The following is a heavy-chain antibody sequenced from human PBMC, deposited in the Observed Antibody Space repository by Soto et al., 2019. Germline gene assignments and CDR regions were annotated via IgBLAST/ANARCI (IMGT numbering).Heavy chain of an antibody. CDR1: GFTFSSYW. J-gene: IGHJ3*02. Sequence: GGSLRLSCAASGFTFSSYWMSWVRQAPGKGLEWVANIKQDGSEKYYVDFVKGRFTISRDNAKNSLYLQMNSLRAEDTAVYYCARDSERITIFGVVIARDAFDIWGQGTMVTVSS. CDR3: ARDSERITIFGVVIARDAFDI. CDR2: IKQDGSEK. V-gene: IGHV3-7*01. D-gene: IGHD3-3*01.